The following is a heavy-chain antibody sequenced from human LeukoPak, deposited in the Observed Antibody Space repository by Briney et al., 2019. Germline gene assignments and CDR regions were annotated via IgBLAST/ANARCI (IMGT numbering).Heavy chain of an antibody. J-gene: IGHJ6*03. CDR3: ARDFYRNYQNYYYYMDA. V-gene: IGHV3-20*04. CDR1: GFTFDDYG. Sequence: GGSLRLSCAASGFTFDDYGMSWVRQAPGKGLEWVSGVNWNGGSTGYADSVKGRFTISRDNAKNSLYLQMNSLRAEDTALYYCARDFYRNYQNYYYYMDAWGKGTTVTVSS. D-gene: IGHD1-7*01. CDR2: VNWNGGST.